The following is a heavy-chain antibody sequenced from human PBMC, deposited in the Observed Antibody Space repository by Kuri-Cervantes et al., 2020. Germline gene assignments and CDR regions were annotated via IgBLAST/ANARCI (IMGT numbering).Heavy chain of an antibody. CDR3: ARDFSSSGYWWGNWYFDL. CDR2: MNPNSGNT. V-gene: IGHV1-8*01. CDR1: GYTFTSYD. Sequence: ASVKVSCKASGYTFTSYDINWVRQATGQGLEWMGWMNPNSGNTGYAQKFQGRVTMTRNTSISTAYMELSSLRSDDTAVYYCARDFSSSGYWWGNWYFDLWGRGTLVTVSS. D-gene: IGHD3-22*01. J-gene: IGHJ2*01.